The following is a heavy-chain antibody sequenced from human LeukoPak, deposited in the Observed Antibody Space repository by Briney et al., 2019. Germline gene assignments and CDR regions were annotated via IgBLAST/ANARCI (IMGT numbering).Heavy chain of an antibody. CDR2: VSSSSYYI. D-gene: IGHD2-15*01. CDR3: AKDCGSAGSCDMGTMGY. Sequence: GGSLRLSCVASGFTFGSYSMNWVRQAPGKGLEWVSSVSSSSYYIYYADSVKGRFTISRDNAKNSLYLQMNSLRAEDTAVYYCAKDCGSAGSCDMGTMGYWGQGTLVTVSS. CDR1: GFTFGSYS. V-gene: IGHV3-21*01. J-gene: IGHJ4*02.